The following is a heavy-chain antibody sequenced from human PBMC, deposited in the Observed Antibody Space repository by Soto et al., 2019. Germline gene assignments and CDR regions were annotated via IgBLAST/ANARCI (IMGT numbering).Heavy chain of an antibody. CDR2: ISGSGANT. CDR1: GFTFRNYA. J-gene: IGHJ4*02. V-gene: IGHV3-23*01. D-gene: IGHD2-8*01. Sequence: PGGSLRLSCVASGFTFRNYAMNWVRQAPGKGLELVSPISGSGANTFYIDSVKGRFTISRDNSKNTLYLQMNTLRAEDTAVYYCTIVQNRAIRRCYYFDYWGQGTLVTVSS. CDR3: TIVQNRAIRRCYYFDY.